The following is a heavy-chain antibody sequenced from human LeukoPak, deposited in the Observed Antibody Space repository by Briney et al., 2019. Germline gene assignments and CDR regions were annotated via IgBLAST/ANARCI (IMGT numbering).Heavy chain of an antibody. CDR1: GGSISSYY. D-gene: IGHD3-16*01. CDR3: ASESQITFGGANGKYFDY. CDR2: IYTSGST. Sequence: SETLSLTCTVSGGSISSYYWSWIRQPAGKGLEWIGRIYTSGSTNYNPSLKSRVTMSVDTSKNQFSLKLSSVTAADTAVYYCASESQITFGGANGKYFDYWGQGTLVTVSS. J-gene: IGHJ4*02. V-gene: IGHV4-4*07.